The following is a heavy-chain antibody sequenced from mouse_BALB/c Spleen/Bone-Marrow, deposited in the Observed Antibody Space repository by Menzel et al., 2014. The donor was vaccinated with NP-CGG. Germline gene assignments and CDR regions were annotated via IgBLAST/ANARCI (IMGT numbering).Heavy chain of an antibody. CDR1: GSNIKDTY. D-gene: IGHD1-1*01. J-gene: IGHJ2*01. V-gene: IGHV14-3*02. CDR3: ARSYGSSPFDY. Sequence: EVMLVESGAELVKPGASVKLSYTASGSNIKDTYMHWVKQRPEQGLEWIGRIDPANGNTKYDPKFQGKATITADTSSNTAYLQLSSLTSEDTAVYYCARSYGSSPFDYWGQGTTLTVSS. CDR2: IDPANGNT.